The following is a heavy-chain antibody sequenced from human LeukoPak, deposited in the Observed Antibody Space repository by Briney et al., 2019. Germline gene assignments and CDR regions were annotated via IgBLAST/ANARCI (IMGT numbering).Heavy chain of an antibody. CDR1: GFTFSSSA. CDR2: ISGSGAIT. D-gene: IGHD3-22*01. CDR3: AKACPNSGNYYYDY. Sequence: PGGSLRLSCAASGFTFSSSAMNWVRQAPGKGLECVSGISGSGAITYYADSVKGRFTISRDNSLNTLYLQMNSLRADDTAVYYCAKACPNSGNYYYDYWGQGTLVTVSP. J-gene: IGHJ4*02. V-gene: IGHV3-23*01.